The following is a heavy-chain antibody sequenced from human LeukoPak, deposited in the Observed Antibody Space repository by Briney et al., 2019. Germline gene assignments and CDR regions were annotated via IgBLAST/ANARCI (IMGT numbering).Heavy chain of an antibody. V-gene: IGHV4-39*01. CDR3: ARQGVVGATGFAY. Sequence: SETLSLTCSVSVGPISSISYYWGWIRQPPAKGLEWIGNIYSSGSTYNNPSLKSRLIISVDTSKNQFSLKLTSVTAADTAVYYCARQGVVGATGFAYWGQGTLVTVSS. D-gene: IGHD1-26*01. J-gene: IGHJ4*02. CDR1: VGPISSISYY. CDR2: IYSSGST.